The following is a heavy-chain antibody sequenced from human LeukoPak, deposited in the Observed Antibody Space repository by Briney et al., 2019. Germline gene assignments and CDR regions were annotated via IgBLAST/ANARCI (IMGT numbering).Heavy chain of an antibody. CDR2: IWYDGTNT. V-gene: IGHV3-33*08. D-gene: IGHD2-15*01. Sequence: GGSLRLSCAASGFTFSIAWMTWVRQAPGKGLEWVAVIWYDGTNTYYADSVKGRFTISRDNSKNTLYLQMNSLRAEDTAVYYCARDFCSGGSCYPDAFDIWGQGTMVTVSS. J-gene: IGHJ3*02. CDR1: GFTFSIAW. CDR3: ARDFCSGGSCYPDAFDI.